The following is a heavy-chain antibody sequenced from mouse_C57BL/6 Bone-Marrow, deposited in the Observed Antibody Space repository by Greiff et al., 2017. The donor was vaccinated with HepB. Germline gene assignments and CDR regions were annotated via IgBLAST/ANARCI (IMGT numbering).Heavy chain of an antibody. CDR3: AREKSSSGSWFAY. D-gene: IGHD3-2*02. V-gene: IGHV5-4*01. CDR1: GFTFSSYA. J-gene: IGHJ3*01. Sequence: EVQRVESGGGLVKPGGSLKLSCAASGFTFSSYAMSWVRQTPEKRLEWVATISDGGSYTYYPDNVKGRFTISRDNAKNNLYLQMSHLKSEDTAMYYCAREKSSSGSWFAYWGQGTLVTVSA. CDR2: ISDGGSYT.